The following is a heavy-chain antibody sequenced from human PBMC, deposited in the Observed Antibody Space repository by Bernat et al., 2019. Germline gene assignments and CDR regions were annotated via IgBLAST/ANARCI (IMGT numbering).Heavy chain of an antibody. CDR2: VGYDGSNK. Sequence: QVQLVESGGGVVQSGGSLRLSCAASGFTFRSHGMHWGRQAPGKGLEWVAVVGYDGSNKYYADSAKGRFTISRDNSKNTLDLQLNNLRAEDTAVYYCARDIAARYVDSWGPGTLVTVSS. J-gene: IGHJ4*02. CDR1: GFTFRSHG. D-gene: IGHD6-6*01. V-gene: IGHV3-33*01. CDR3: ARDIAARYVDS.